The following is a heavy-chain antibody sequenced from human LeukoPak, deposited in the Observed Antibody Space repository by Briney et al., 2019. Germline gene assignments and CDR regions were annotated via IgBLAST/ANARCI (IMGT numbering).Heavy chain of an antibody. Sequence: PSETLSLTCAVYGGSFSGYYWSWIRQPPGKGLEWVSAISGSGGSTYYADSVKGRFTISRDNSKNTLYLQMNSLRAEDTAVYYCANLWAYSSSWDLNDYWGQGTLVTVSS. D-gene: IGHD6-13*01. V-gene: IGHV3-23*01. CDR3: ANLWAYSSSWDLNDY. J-gene: IGHJ4*02. CDR1: GGSFSGYY. CDR2: ISGSGGST.